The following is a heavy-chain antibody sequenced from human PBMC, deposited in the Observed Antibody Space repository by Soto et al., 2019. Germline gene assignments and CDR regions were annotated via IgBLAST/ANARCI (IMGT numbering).Heavy chain of an antibody. D-gene: IGHD4-4*01. CDR3: ARDNDRLQLGGNYYYIMDV. V-gene: IGHV1-69*12. J-gene: IGHJ6*02. CDR2: IIPLFRTP. CDR1: GGTFSSYA. Sequence: QVQLVQSGAEVKEPGSSVKVSCKASGGTFSSYAISWVRQAPGQGLEWMGGIIPLFRTPDYAQKFQGRVTITADETTSTAYMELRSLRFDDTAVYYCARDNDRLQLGGNYYYIMDVWGQGTTITVSS.